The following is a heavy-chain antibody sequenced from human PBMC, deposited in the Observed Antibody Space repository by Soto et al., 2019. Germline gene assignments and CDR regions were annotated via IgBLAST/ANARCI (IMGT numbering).Heavy chain of an antibody. CDR3: VRDWSYAFAH. V-gene: IGHV3-48*02. CDR1: GFTFSSYT. CDR2: INTKSRVL. D-gene: IGHD2-8*01. Sequence: PGGSLRLSCVASGFTFSSYTMNWVRQAPGKGLEWVSFINTKSRVLYYADSVKGRFTMSRDNARNSLSLQMNNLRDEDTAVYYCVRDWSYAFAHWGQGTLVTVSS. J-gene: IGHJ4*02.